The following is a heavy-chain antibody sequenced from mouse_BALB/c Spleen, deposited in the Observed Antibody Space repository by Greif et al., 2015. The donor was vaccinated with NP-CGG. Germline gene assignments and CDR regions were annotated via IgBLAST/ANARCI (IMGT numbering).Heavy chain of an antibody. D-gene: IGHD2-4*01. CDR2: ISSGGGST. CDR3: ARQEIYYDYDDGLGFDY. Sequence: EVKLVESGGGLVKPGGSLKLSCAASGFAFSSYDMSWVRQTPEKRLEWVAYISSGGGSTYYPDTVKGRFAISRDNAKNTLYLQMSSLKSEDTAMYYCARQEIYYDYDDGLGFDYWGQGTTLTVSS. CDR1: GFAFSSYD. V-gene: IGHV5-12-1*01. J-gene: IGHJ2*01.